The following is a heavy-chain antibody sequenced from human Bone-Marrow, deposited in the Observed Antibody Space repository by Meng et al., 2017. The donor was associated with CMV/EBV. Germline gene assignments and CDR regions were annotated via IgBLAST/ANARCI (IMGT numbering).Heavy chain of an antibody. Sequence: GESLKISCSASGFNFGDYAMSWVRQASGRGLEWVGFIKSNLHGGTTQYAASVKGRFILSRDDSRSLVYLQMNNLKTEESAVYYCTNRDGLEGYFDDWGQGALVTVSS. J-gene: IGHJ4*02. CDR2: IKSNLHGGTT. CDR3: TNRDGLEGYFDD. D-gene: IGHD3-3*01. V-gene: IGHV3-49*04. CDR1: GFNFGDYA.